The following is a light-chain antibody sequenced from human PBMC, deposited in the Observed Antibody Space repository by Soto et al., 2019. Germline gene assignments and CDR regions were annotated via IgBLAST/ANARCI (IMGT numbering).Light chain of an antibody. Sequence: EIVMKQSPATLSVSPGERATLSCRASQSVSSDLAWYHQKPGQAPRLLIYGASTRATGIPARFSGSGSGTEFTLTINSLQSEDFAVYYCQQYNNWPRTFGQGT. CDR1: QSVSSD. CDR2: GAS. CDR3: QQYNNWPRT. J-gene: IGKJ1*01. V-gene: IGKV3-15*01.